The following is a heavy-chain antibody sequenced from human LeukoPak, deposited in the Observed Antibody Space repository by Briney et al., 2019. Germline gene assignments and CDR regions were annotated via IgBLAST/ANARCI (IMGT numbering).Heavy chain of an antibody. CDR3: AKDAQSPEVTYYFDY. D-gene: IGHD5-18*01. CDR2: ISGSGGST. J-gene: IGHJ4*02. Sequence: GGSLTLSCAGSGFTCSSYAGNWVGQAPGKGLEWVSAISGSGGSTYYADSVKGRFTISRDNSKNTLYLQMNSLRAEDTAIYYCAKDAQSPEVTYYFDYWGQGTLVSVSS. V-gene: IGHV3-23*01. CDR1: GFTCSSYA.